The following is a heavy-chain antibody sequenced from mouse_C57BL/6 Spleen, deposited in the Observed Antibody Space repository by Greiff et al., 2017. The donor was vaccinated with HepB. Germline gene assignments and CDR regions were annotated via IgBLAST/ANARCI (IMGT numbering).Heavy chain of an antibody. V-gene: IGHV5-17*01. J-gene: IGHJ4*01. CDR2: ISSGSSTI. D-gene: IGHD2-4*01. CDR1: GFTFSDYG. Sequence: EVHLVESGGGLVKPGGSLKLSCAASGFTFSDYGMHWVRQAPEKGLEWVAYISSGSSTIYYADTVKGRFTISRDNAKNTLFLQMTSLRSEDTAMYYCARRDYDEAMDYWGQGTSVTVSS. CDR3: ARRDYDEAMDY.